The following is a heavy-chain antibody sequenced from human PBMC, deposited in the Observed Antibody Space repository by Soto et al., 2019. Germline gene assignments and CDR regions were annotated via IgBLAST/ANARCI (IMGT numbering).Heavy chain of an antibody. J-gene: IGHJ5*02. CDR2: IYTDGSST. CDR3: ARGERYCTSTSCSIDR. V-gene: IGHV3-74*01. D-gene: IGHD2-2*01. Sequence: EVQLVESGGALIQPGGSLRLSCAASGFSFSSHWMHWVRQAPGKGLVWLSRIYTDGSSTTYADSVRGRVTISRDNAKNTLYLQMNTLRAEDTAVYYCARGERYCTSTSCSIDRWGRGTLVTVSS. CDR1: GFSFSSHW.